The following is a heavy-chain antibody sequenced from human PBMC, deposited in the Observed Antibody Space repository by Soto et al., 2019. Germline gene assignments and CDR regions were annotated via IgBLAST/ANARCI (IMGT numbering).Heavy chain of an antibody. V-gene: IGHV1-18*01. CDR1: GYAFTTCG. Sequence: QVHLVQYGAEVKKPGASVKVSCQGSGYAFTTCGITWVRQAPGQGLEWMGWISAHNGNTNYAQKLQGRVTVTRDTSTITAYMELRSLRYDDTAVYYCARGRYGDYWGQGALVTVSS. CDR3: ARGRYGDY. D-gene: IGHD1-1*01. J-gene: IGHJ4*02. CDR2: ISAHNGNT.